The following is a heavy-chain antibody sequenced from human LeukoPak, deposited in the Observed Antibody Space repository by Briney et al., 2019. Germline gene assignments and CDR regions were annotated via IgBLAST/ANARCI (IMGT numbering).Heavy chain of an antibody. CDR3: ARFSGSSNFDY. D-gene: IGHD1-26*01. Sequence: GASVKVSCRASGYTSSGYFMHWVRQAPGHGLEWMGWIYPNSGGTKYAQKFQGRVTMTRDTSISTIYMELSSLRSDDTAVYYCARFSGSSNFDYWGQGTLVTVSS. V-gene: IGHV1-2*02. CDR1: GYTSSGYF. CDR2: IYPNSGGT. J-gene: IGHJ4*02.